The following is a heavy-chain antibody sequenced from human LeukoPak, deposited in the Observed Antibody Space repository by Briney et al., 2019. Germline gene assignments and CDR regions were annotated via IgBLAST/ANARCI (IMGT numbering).Heavy chain of an antibody. CDR2: ISYDGSNK. Sequence: PGRSLRLSCAASGFTFSSYAIHWVRQAPGKGLEWVALISYDGSNKYYADSVKGRFTISRDTSKNTLYLQMNSLRAEDTAVYYCARDRRPAGGGAFDIWGQGTMVTVSS. D-gene: IGHD4-23*01. CDR1: GFTFSSYA. J-gene: IGHJ3*02. CDR3: ARDRRPAGGGAFDI. V-gene: IGHV3-30-3*01.